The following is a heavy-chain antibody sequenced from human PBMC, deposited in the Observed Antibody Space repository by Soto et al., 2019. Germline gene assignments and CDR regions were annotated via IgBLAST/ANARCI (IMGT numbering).Heavy chain of an antibody. D-gene: IGHD1-26*01. CDR3: AKEFQWELHAFDI. Sequence: QVQLVESGGGVVQPGRSLRLSCAASGFTVSNYGMHWVRQAPGKGLEWVAVMGNDGITTFYADSVKGRFTISRDNSKNTLFLQMNSLRADDTAVYYCAKEFQWELHAFDIWGQGTMVTVSS. CDR2: MGNDGITT. CDR1: GFTVSNYG. V-gene: IGHV3-30*18. J-gene: IGHJ3*02.